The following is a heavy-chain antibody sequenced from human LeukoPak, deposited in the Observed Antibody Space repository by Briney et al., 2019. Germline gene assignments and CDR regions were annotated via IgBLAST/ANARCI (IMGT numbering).Heavy chain of an antibody. Sequence: SETLSLTCSVCGGSISSHYWSWLRQPAGKGLEWIGHIYSDGSVNYNPSVKSRVTMSVDTSKNQFSLKLYFVTAADTAVFYCARGPAASGYFDYWDQGTLVTVSS. CDR3: ARGPAASGYFDY. CDR2: IYSDGSV. J-gene: IGHJ4*02. D-gene: IGHD6-13*01. V-gene: IGHV4-4*07. CDR1: GGSISSHY.